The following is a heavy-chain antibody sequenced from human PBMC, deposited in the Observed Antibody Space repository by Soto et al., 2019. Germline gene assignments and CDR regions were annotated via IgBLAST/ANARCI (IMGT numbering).Heavy chain of an antibody. J-gene: IGHJ4*02. CDR3: AREPKVGATHLDY. CDR1: GFTFSSYW. CDR2: IKQDGSDK. V-gene: IGHV3-7*03. D-gene: IGHD1-26*01. Sequence: GGSLRLSCAASGFTFSSYWMSWVRQAPGKGLEWVANIKQDGSDKFYVDSVKARFTISRDNAKNSLYLQMNSLRAEDTAVYYCAREPKVGATHLDYWGQGTLVTVSS.